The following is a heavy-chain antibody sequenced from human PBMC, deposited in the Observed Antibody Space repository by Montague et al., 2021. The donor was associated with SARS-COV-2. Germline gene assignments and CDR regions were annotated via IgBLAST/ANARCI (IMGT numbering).Heavy chain of an antibody. Sequence: PALVKPTQTLTLTCIFFGFSLSTSGMCVSWIRQPPGKALEWLARIDWDDDKYYSTSLKTRLTISKDTSKNQVVLTMTNMDPVDTATYYCARTHYDILPGYYYDMDVWGQGTTVTVSS. CDR2: IDWDDDK. D-gene: IGHD3-9*01. V-gene: IGHV2-70*11. CDR3: ARTHYDILPGYYYDMDV. J-gene: IGHJ6*02. CDR1: GFSLSTSGMC.